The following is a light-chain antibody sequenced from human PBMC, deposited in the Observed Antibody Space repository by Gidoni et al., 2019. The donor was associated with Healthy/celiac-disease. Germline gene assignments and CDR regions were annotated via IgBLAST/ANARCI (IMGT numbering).Light chain of an antibody. V-gene: IGLV3-1*01. CDR3: QAWDSALL. CDR1: KLGDKY. J-gene: IGLJ2*01. CDR2: QDS. Sequence: SYEVRQPPSVSVSPGQTASITCSGDKLGDKYACWYQQKPGKSPVRVISQDSKRPSGIPERFSGSNSGNTATLTITGTQAMDEADYYCQAWDSALLFGGGTNLTVL.